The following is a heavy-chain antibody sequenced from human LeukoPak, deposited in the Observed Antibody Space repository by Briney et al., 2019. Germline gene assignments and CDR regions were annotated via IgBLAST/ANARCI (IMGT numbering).Heavy chain of an antibody. CDR2: ISSSSSYI. V-gene: IGHV3-21*01. D-gene: IGHD4-23*01. CDR1: GFTFSSSS. CDR3: ARDSPGYSLFDS. J-gene: IGHJ4*02. Sequence: GSLRLSCAASGFTFSSSSMNWVRQTPGKGLEWVSSISSSSSYIYYADSVKGRFTVSRDNAENSLYLQMNSLRAEDTAVYYCARDSPGYSLFDSWGQGTLVTVSS.